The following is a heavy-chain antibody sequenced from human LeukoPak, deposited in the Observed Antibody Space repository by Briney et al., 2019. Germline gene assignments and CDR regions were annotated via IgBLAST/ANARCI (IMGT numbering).Heavy chain of an antibody. CDR1: GDSISSSSYY. V-gene: IGHV4-39*01. Sequence: SSETLSLTCTVSGDSISSSSYYWGWIRQPPGKGLEWIGSIYYSGSTYYNPCLKSRVTISVHTSKNQFSLKLSSVTAADTAVYYCASPVGIGGIAAAGTGEFDYWGQGTLVTVSS. CDR3: ASPVGIGGIAAAGTGEFDY. CDR2: IYYSGST. D-gene: IGHD6-13*01. J-gene: IGHJ4*02.